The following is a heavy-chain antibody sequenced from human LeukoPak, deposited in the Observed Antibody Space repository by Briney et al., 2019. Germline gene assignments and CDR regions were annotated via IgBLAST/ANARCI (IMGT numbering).Heavy chain of an antibody. CDR1: GGSISSYY. J-gene: IGHJ4*02. CDR2: IYYSGST. D-gene: IGHD5-18*01. CDR3: ARDTLRGYSYGYVDY. V-gene: IGHV4-39*07. Sequence: SETLSLTCTVSGGSISSYYWSWIRQPPGKGLEWIGSIYYSGSTYYNPSLKSRVTISVDTSKNQFSLKLSSVTAADTAVYYCARDTLRGYSYGYVDYWGQGTLVTVSS.